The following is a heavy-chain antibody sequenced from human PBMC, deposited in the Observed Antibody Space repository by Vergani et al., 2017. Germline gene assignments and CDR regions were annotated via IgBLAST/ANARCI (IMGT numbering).Heavy chain of an antibody. J-gene: IGHJ3*02. D-gene: IGHD7-27*01. CDR1: GYTFTSYG. V-gene: IGHV1-18*01. CDR2: ISAYNGKT. CDR3: ARVKTSWGREGAFDI. Sequence: QVQLVQSGAEVKKPGASVKVSCKASGYTFTSYGISWVRQAPGQGLEWMGRISAYNGKTNYAQKLQGRVTMTTDTSTSTAYMELRSLRSDDTAVYYCARVKTSWGREGAFDIWGQGTMVTVSS.